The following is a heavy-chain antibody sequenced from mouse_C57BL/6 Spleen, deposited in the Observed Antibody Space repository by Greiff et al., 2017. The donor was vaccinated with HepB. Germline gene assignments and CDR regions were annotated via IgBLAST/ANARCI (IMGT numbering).Heavy chain of an antibody. D-gene: IGHD1-1*02. J-gene: IGHJ2*01. Sequence: DVQLVESGGGLVQPGGSLSLSCAASGFTFTDYYMSWVRQPPGKALEWLGFIRNKANGYTTEYSASVKGRFTISRDNSQSILYLQMNALRAEDSATYYCARLVDLYYFDYWGQGTTLTVSS. V-gene: IGHV7-3*01. CDR2: IRNKANGYTT. CDR3: ARLVDLYYFDY. CDR1: GFTFTDYY.